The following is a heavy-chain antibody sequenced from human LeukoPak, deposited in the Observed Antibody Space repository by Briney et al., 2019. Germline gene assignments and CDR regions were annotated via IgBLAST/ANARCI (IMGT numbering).Heavy chain of an antibody. V-gene: IGHV1-8*01. CDR2: MNPNSGRR. D-gene: IGHD3-16*02. J-gene: IGHJ4*02. CDR3: ARGLRSDY. CDR1: GYTFSNYD. Sequence: GASVKVSCKASGYTFSNYDINWVRQAPGQGLEWMGWMNPNSGRRVYAQKFQGRVTMTRNSSINTAYMELTSLRSDDTAVCYCARGLRSDYWGQGTLVTVSS.